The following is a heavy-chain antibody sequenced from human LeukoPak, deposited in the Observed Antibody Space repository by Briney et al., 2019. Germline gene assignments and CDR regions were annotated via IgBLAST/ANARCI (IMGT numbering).Heavy chain of an antibody. D-gene: IGHD6-19*01. CDR3: ASGRGQWLVRNAFDI. CDR2: ISSNGGST. V-gene: IGHV3-64*01. Sequence: PGGSLRLSCAASGFTFSSYAMHWVRQAPGKGLEYVSAISSNGGSTYYANSVKGRFTISRDDAKNSLYLQMNSLRAEDTAVYYCASGRGQWLVRNAFDIWGQGTMVTVSS. CDR1: GFTFSSYA. J-gene: IGHJ3*02.